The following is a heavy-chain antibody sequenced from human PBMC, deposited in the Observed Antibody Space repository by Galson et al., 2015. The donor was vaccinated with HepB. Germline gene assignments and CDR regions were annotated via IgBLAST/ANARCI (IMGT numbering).Heavy chain of an antibody. CDR1: GFTFSSYA. CDR2: ISYDGSNK. V-gene: IGHV3-30-3*01. D-gene: IGHD3-10*01. J-gene: IGHJ4*02. CDR3: ASSFGEPRDY. Sequence: SLRLSCAASGFTFSSYAMHWVRQAPGKGLEWVAVISYDGSNKYYADSVKGRFTISRDNAKNSLYLQMNSLRAEDTAVYYCASSFGEPRDYWGQGTLVTVSS.